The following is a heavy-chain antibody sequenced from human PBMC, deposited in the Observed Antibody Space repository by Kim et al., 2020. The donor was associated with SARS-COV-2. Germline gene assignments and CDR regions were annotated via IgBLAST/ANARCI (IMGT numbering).Heavy chain of an antibody. V-gene: IGHV3-7*01. CDR3: AEGLMVRGVSDWFDP. D-gene: IGHD3-10*01. J-gene: IGHJ5*02. Sequence: VDSVKGRFTIPRDNAKTALYLQMNSLRAEDAAVYYCAEGLMVRGVSDWFDPWGQGTLVTVSS.